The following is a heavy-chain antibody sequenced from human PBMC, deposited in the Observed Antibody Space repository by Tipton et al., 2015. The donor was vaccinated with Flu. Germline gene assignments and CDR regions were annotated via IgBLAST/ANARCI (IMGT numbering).Heavy chain of an antibody. CDR1: GGSISGYY. J-gene: IGHJ4*02. V-gene: IGHV4-59*01. CDR3: ARSPGYYFDY. CDR2: IYYSGST. Sequence: LRLSCTVSGGSISGYYWSWIRQPPGKGLEWIAYIYYSGSTNYNPSLKSRVTISVDMSKNQFSLKLNSATAADTAVYYCARSPGYYFDYWGQGTLVTVSS.